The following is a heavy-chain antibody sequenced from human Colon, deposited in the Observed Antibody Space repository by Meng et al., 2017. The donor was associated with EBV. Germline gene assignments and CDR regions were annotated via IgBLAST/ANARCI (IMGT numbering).Heavy chain of an antibody. V-gene: IGHV3-23*01. CDR1: GFTLYTYA. CDR3: AKDVTGIRGGDL. Sequence: VQLXXXXXGLVXAXXXLRFSCVASGFTLYTYAMSWVRQAPGKGVEWVSVITHADRTLHADSVKGRFTISRDKFKNTLYLQMNSLRADDTAIYYCAKDVTGIRGGDLWGQGTLVTVSS. D-gene: IGHD3-16*01. CDR2: ITHADRT. J-gene: IGHJ5*02.